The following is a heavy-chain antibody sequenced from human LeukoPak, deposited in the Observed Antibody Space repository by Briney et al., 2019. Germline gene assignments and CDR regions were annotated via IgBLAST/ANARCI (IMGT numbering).Heavy chain of an antibody. CDR1: GGSISSYY. CDR3: ARAKGDY. CDR2: IYYSGTT. J-gene: IGHJ4*02. Sequence: SETLPLTCTVSGGSISSYYWSWIRQPPGKGLEWIGYIYYSGTTNYNPSLKSRVTMSVDTSKNQFSLRLNSVTPADTAVYSCARAKGDYWGQGTLVTVSS. V-gene: IGHV4-59*01.